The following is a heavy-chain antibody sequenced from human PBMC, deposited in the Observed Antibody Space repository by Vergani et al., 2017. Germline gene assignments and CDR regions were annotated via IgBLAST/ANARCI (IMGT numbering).Heavy chain of an antibody. D-gene: IGHD2-2*01. CDR1: GGSFSGYY. CDR3: ARAPVVPAAIRPHRSSSRYYMDV. Sequence: QVQLQQWGAGLLKPSETLSLTCAVYGGSFSGYYWSWIRQPPGKGLDWIGEINHSGSTNYNPSLKSRVTISVDTSKNQFSLKLSSVTAADTAVYYCARAPVVPAAIRPHRSSSRYYMDVWGKGTTVTVSS. CDR2: INHSGST. J-gene: IGHJ6*03. V-gene: IGHV4-34*01.